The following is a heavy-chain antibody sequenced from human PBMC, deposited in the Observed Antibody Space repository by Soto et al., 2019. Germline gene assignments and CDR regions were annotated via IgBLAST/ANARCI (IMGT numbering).Heavy chain of an antibody. V-gene: IGHV3-7*03. Sequence: GGSLRLSCAACGFTFSSYWMSWVRQAPGKGLEWVANIKQDGSEKYYVDSVKGRFTISRDNAKNSLYLQMNSLRAEDTAVYYCARDKHLAVAGYYYYYGMDVWGQGTTVTVS. J-gene: IGHJ6*02. CDR1: GFTFSSYW. CDR3: ARDKHLAVAGYYYYYGMDV. D-gene: IGHD6-19*01. CDR2: IKQDGSEK.